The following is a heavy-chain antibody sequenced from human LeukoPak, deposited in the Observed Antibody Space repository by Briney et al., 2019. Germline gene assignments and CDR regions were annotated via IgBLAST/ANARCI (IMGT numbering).Heavy chain of an antibody. CDR3: ARDRYCSSTSCYLGYYYGMVV. V-gene: IGHV3-11*01. J-gene: IGHJ6*02. Sequence: GGSLRLSCAASGFTFSDYYMSWIRQAPGKGLEWVSYISSSGSTIYYADSVKGRFTISRDNAKNSLYLQMNSLRAEDTAVYYCARDRYCSSTSCYLGYYYGMVVWGQGTTVTVSS. D-gene: IGHD2-2*01. CDR2: ISSSGSTI. CDR1: GFTFSDYY.